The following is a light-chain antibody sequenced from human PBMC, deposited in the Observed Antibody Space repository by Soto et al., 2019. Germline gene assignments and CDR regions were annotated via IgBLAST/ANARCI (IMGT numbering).Light chain of an antibody. J-gene: IGKJ2*01. Sequence: EIVLTQSPGTLSLSPGERATLSCRASQSVSSSYLAWYQQKPGQAPRLLIYGASSRATAIPDRFSGSGSGTDFTLNISRLEPEDFAVYYCQQYASSPVYTFGQGTKLEIK. CDR2: GAS. CDR3: QQYASSPVYT. V-gene: IGKV3-20*01. CDR1: QSVSSSY.